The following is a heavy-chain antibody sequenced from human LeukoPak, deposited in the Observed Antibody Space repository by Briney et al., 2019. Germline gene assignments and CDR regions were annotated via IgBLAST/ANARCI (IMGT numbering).Heavy chain of an antibody. CDR1: GFTFDDYA. CDR2: ISWNSGRI. V-gene: IGHV3-9*01. CDR3: AREYVNHPLDY. Sequence: GRSLRLSCAASGFTFDDYAMHWVRQAPGKGLEWVSGISWNSGRIGYADSVKGRFTISRDNSKNTLYLQMNSLRAEDTAVYYCAREYVNHPLDYWGQGTLVTVSS. J-gene: IGHJ4*02. D-gene: IGHD1-14*01.